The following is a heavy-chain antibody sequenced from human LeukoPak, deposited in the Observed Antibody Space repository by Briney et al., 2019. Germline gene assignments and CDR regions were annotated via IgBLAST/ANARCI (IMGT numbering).Heavy chain of an antibody. CDR2: IIPMSGTA. CDR3: ARDSSEFRSLIPH. D-gene: IGHD2-21*01. Sequence: ASVKVSCKASGYTFTSYSMHWVRQAPGRGLEWMGGIIPMSGTAKYAQKFQGRVTITADESTSTAYMELRSLRSEDTAVYYCARDSSEFRSLIPHWGQGTLVTVSS. J-gene: IGHJ1*01. CDR1: GYTFTSYS. V-gene: IGHV1-69*13.